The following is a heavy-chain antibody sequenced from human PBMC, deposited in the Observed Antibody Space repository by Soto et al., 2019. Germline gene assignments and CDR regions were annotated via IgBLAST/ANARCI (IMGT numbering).Heavy chain of an antibody. Sequence: EVQLVESGGDLVQPGGSLRLSCAASGFDVSVNYMSWVRQAPGKGLEWVSIIYSGGTTDYADSVKGRFTISRDNSKNTMYLQMNSLRAEDTAVYYCARDGPYSSACCVDYFWGQGTLVTVSS. CDR3: ARDGPYSSACCVDYF. CDR1: GFDVSVNY. V-gene: IGHV3-66*01. D-gene: IGHD6-19*01. J-gene: IGHJ4*02. CDR2: IYSGGTT.